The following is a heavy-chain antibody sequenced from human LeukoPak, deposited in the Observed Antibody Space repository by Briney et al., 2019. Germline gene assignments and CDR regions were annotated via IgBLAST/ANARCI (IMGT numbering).Heavy chain of an antibody. CDR2: VFDSGST. CDR1: GASFSTNY. V-gene: IGHV4-59*01. J-gene: IGHJ6*03. D-gene: IGHD1-1*01. Sequence: PSETLSITCSVSGASFSTNYWSWIRQPPGRGLEWIGYVFDSGSTNYNPSLKSRVTISVDTSTKQFSLRLSSVTAADTAVYYCARLYQQSKWKYYYYYMDVWGKGTAVTVSS. CDR3: ARLYQQSKWKYYYYYMDV.